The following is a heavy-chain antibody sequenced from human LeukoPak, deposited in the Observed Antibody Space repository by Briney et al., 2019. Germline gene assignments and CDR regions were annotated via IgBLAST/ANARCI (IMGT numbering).Heavy chain of an antibody. Sequence: PGGSLRLSCAASGFTFSSYGMHWVRQAPGKGLEWVAVIWYDGSNKYYADSVKGRFTISRDNSKNTLYLQMNSLRAEDTAVYYCARADVWGSYRYTLFDYWGQGTLVTVSS. CDR2: IWYDGSNK. CDR3: ARADVWGSYRYTLFDY. CDR1: GFTFSSYG. D-gene: IGHD3-16*02. V-gene: IGHV3-33*01. J-gene: IGHJ4*02.